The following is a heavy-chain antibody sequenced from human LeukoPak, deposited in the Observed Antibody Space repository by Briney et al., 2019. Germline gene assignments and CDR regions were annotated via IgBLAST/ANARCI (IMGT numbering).Heavy chain of an antibody. CDR2: INHSGST. D-gene: IGHD6-6*01. Sequence: SETLSLTCAVYGGSFSGYYWSWIRQPPGKGLEWIGEINHSGSTNYNPSLKSRVTISVDTSKNQFSLKLSSVTAADTAVYYCASIAARRPFDYWGQGTLVAVSS. CDR3: ASIAARRPFDY. CDR1: GGSFSGYY. V-gene: IGHV4-34*01. J-gene: IGHJ4*02.